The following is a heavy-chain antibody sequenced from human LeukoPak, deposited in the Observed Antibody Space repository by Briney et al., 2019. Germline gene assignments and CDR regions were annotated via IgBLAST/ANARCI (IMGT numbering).Heavy chain of an antibody. CDR1: GDSISAYF. CDR3: AKDRGFGEYFPFFY. D-gene: IGHD3-10*01. V-gene: IGHV4-59*01. CDR2: IYHSGGT. Sequence: PSETLSLTCTVSGDSISAYFWSWIRQPPGKGLEWVGYIYHSGGTNYNTNHNPSLKSRVTISLDTSKRQFSLRLTSVTATDTAVYYCAKDRGFGEYFPFFYWGQGTLVTVSS. J-gene: IGHJ4*02.